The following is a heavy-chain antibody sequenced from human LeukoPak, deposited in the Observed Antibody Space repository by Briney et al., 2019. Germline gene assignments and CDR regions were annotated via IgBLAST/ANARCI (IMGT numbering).Heavy chain of an antibody. CDR3: AHRVQMPLLFSGGAFDI. D-gene: IGHD3-10*01. J-gene: IGHJ3*02. V-gene: IGHV2-5*02. CDR1: GLSLSGRGVG. Sequence: SGPTLVKPTQTLTLTCTFSGLSLSGRGVGVGWIRQPPGKAPEWLALIYWDDDKRYSPSLKSRLTITKDISKYQVVLTMTNMDPVDTATYYCAHRVQMPLLFSGGAFDIWGQGTMVTVSS. CDR2: IYWDDDK.